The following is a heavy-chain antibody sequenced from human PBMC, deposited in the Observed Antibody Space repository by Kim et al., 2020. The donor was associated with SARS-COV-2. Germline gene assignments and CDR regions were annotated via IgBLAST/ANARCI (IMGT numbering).Heavy chain of an antibody. V-gene: IGHV4-34*01. J-gene: IGHJ6*02. CDR2: INHSGST. CDR1: GGSFSGYY. Sequence: SETLSLTCAVYGGSFSGYYWSWIRQPPGKGLEWIGEINHSGSTNYNPSLKSRVTISVDTSKNQFSLKLSSVTAADTAVYYCARGLGLREVIFPGVPYYYYYGMDVWGQGTTVTVSS. D-gene: IGHD3-22*01. CDR3: ARGLGLREVIFPGVPYYYYYGMDV.